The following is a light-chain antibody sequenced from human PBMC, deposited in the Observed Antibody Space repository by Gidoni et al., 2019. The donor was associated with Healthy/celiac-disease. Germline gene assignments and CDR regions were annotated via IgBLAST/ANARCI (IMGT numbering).Light chain of an antibody. J-gene: IGKJ5*01. CDR1: QSVSSSY. Sequence: EIVLTQSPGTLSLSPGERATLSCRASQSVSSSYLTWYQQKPGQAPRLLIYGASSRATGIPDRFSGSGSGTDFTLTIGRLEPEDFAVYYCQQYGSSPLLTFXQXTRLEIK. CDR3: QQYGSSPLLT. V-gene: IGKV3-20*01. CDR2: GAS.